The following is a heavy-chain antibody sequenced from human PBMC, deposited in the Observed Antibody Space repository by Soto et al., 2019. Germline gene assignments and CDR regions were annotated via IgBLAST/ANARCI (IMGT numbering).Heavy chain of an antibody. CDR1: GFTFDDYT. V-gene: IGHV3-43*01. D-gene: IGHD1-26*01. J-gene: IGHJ4*02. Sequence: EVQLVESGGVVVQPGGSLRLSCAASGFTFDDYTMHWVRQAPGKGLEWVSLISWDGGSTYYADSVKGRFTISRYNSKNSLYLQMNSLRTEDTALYYCAKDGNSGSYYLFDYWGQGTLVTVSS. CDR2: ISWDGGST. CDR3: AKDGNSGSYYLFDY.